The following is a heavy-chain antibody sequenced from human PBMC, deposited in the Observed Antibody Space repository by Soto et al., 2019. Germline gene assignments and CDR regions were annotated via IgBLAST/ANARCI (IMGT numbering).Heavy chain of an antibody. Sequence: GESLKISCKGSGYSFTSYWIGWVRQMPGKGLEWMGIIYPGDSDTRYSPSFQGQVTISADKSISTAYLQWSSLKASDTAMYYWASRVPYYDFWSGPPPDAFDIWGQGTMVTVS. CDR3: ASRVPYYDFWSGPPPDAFDI. D-gene: IGHD3-3*01. CDR1: GYSFTSYW. J-gene: IGHJ3*02. CDR2: IYPGDSDT. V-gene: IGHV5-51*01.